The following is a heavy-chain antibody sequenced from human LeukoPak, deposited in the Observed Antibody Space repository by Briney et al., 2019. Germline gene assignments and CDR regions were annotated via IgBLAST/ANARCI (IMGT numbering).Heavy chain of an antibody. CDR2: LRYDGSNK. Sequence: GSLRLSCAASGFPFSNYDMHWVRQAPGKGLEGVAFLRYDGSNKNYADSVKGRFTISRDNSKNTLYLQMNSLRVDDTAVYYCAKSYDSSGYYYEQYFQHWGQGTLVTVSS. D-gene: IGHD3-22*01. CDR3: AKSYDSSGYYYEQYFQH. V-gene: IGHV3-30*02. J-gene: IGHJ1*01. CDR1: GFPFSNYD.